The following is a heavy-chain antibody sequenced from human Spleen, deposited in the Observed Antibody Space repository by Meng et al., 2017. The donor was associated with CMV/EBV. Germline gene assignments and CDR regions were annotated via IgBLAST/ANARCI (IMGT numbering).Heavy chain of an antibody. CDR3: ASEELELGTS. V-gene: IGHV1-69*05. Sequence: SVKVSCKASGHTFVTYGITWVRQAPGQGLEWMGRFIPIFGTTNYAPKFQGRATLSTDESTSTMYMELSSLRSQDTAIYYCASEELELGTSWGQGTLVTVSS. D-gene: IGHD1-7*01. CDR2: FIPIFGTT. CDR1: GHTFVTYG. J-gene: IGHJ5*02.